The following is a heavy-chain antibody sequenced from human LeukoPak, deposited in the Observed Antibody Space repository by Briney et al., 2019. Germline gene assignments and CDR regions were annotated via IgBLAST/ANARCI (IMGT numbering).Heavy chain of an antibody. J-gene: IGHJ4*02. V-gene: IGHV2-70*11. CDR3: ARSDTVTIFDY. CDR2: IDWSDNK. CDR1: GFSLSTGGMC. D-gene: IGHD4-17*01. Sequence: SGPTLVNPTQTLTLTCTFSGFSLSTGGMCVHWIRQPLGKAPEWLGRIDWSDNKYYSTSLKTGLSVSKDTSKNQVVLTMANMDPVDTATYYCARSDTVTIFDYWGQGTLVTVSS.